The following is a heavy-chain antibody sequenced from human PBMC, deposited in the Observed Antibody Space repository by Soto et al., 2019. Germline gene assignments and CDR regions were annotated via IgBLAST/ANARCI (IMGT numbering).Heavy chain of an antibody. V-gene: IGHV3-33*01. J-gene: IGHJ4*02. CDR1: EFTFSSYG. CDR2: IWYDGSNE. CDR3: ARAGDGYNNYFDY. D-gene: IGHD5-12*01. Sequence: QVQLVESGGGVVQPGRSLRLSCVASEFTFSSYGMHWVRQAPGKGLEWVAVIWYDGSNEYYADSVKGRFTISRDNSKNTLYLQMNSLRAEDTAVYYCARAGDGYNNYFDYWGQGTLVTVSS.